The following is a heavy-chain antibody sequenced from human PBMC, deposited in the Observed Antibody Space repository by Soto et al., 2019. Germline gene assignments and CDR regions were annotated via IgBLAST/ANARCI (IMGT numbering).Heavy chain of an antibody. V-gene: IGHV1-8*01. J-gene: IGHJ5*02. CDR1: GYTFTSYD. CDR2: MNPNSGNT. CDR3: ARERTRGFDP. Sequence: QVQLVQSGAEVKKPGASVKVSCKASGYTFTSYDINWVRQDTGQGLEWMGWMNPNSGNTAYAQKFLGRVTMTRNTSISTAYMELSSLRSDDTAVYYCARERTRGFDPWGQGTLVTVSS.